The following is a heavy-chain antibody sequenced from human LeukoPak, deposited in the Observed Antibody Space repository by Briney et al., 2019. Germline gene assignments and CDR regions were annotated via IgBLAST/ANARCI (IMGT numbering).Heavy chain of an antibody. CDR2: ISSSSDAI. CDR1: GFTFSNYG. CDR3: ARAMRGGYDY. V-gene: IGHV3-48*02. Sequence: GGSLRLSCAASGFTFSNYGMNWVRQAPGKELEWLSYISSSSDAIYYADSVKGRFTISRDNAKNSLYLEMNSLRDEDTAVYYCARAMRGGYDYWGQGTLVTVSS. J-gene: IGHJ4*02. D-gene: IGHD5-24*01.